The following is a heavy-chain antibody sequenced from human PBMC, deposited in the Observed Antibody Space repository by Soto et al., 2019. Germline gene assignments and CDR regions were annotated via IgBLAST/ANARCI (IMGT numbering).Heavy chain of an antibody. J-gene: IGHJ4*02. V-gene: IGHV4-31*03. CDR1: GGSISSGGYY. Sequence: QVQLQESGPGLVKPSQTLSLTCTVSGGSISSGGYYWSWIRQHPGKGLEWIGYIYYSGSTYYNPSLKRRVTISVDTSKNQFSLKLSSVTAADTAVYYCARGCGGSCYSGADYWGQGTLVTVSS. CDR3: ARGCGGSCYSGADY. D-gene: IGHD2-15*01. CDR2: IYYSGST.